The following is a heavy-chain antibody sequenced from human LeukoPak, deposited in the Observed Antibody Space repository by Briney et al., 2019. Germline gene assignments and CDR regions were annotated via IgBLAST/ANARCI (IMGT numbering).Heavy chain of an antibody. D-gene: IGHD6-13*01. J-gene: IGHJ4*02. CDR3: ARGLYDGGSWFHFDS. CDR1: GDSISSTTYY. V-gene: IGHV4-39*02. CDR2: IYFTGTT. Sequence: SETLSLTCTVSGDSISSTTYYWAWVRQPPGKGLEWIGNIYFTGTTFYNPSLKSRVIMSIGTSKNHFSLDLSSVTAADMAAYYCARGLYDGGSWFHFDSWGQGTLVTVSS.